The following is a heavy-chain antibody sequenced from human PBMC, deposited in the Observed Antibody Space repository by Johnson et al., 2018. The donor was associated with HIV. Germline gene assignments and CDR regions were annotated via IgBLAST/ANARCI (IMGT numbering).Heavy chain of an antibody. CDR1: GVTFSSYG. CDR2: ISGSGGST. D-gene: IGHD4-17*01. V-gene: IGHV3-NL1*01. Sequence: AAGGVTFSSYGMHWVRQAPGKGLEWVSAISGSGGSTYYADSVKGRFTISRDNSKNTLYLQMNSLRPEDTAVYYCARGGLGDYVVAFDIWGQGTMVTVSS. CDR3: ARGGLGDYVVAFDI. J-gene: IGHJ3*02.